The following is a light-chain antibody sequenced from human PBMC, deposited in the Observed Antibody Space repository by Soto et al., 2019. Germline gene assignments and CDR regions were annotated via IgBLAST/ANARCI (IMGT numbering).Light chain of an antibody. V-gene: IGKV3-20*01. CDR3: QHFVNSLTWT. Sequence: EIVLTQPPGTLSLSPGARDPLSCRARQTVSGAYLIWYQQKPGQAPRLLIYGASSRATGVPDRFSGGGSGTDFTLTISRLEPEDFAVYYCQHFVNSLTWTFGQGTKVDI. CDR2: GAS. CDR1: QTVSGAY. J-gene: IGKJ1*01.